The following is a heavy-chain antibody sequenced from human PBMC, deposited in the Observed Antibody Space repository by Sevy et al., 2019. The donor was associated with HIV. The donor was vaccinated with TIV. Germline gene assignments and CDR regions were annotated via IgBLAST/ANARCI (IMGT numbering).Heavy chain of an antibody. Sequence: GGSLRLSCAASGLTFSNNGMNWVRQAPGKGLEWVSPSSGGSTYYADSVKGRFTISRDNSENTLYLQMNSLRAEDTAVYYCAKDLVYDSSGFYSFDYWGQGTLVTVSS. CDR1: GLTFSNNG. CDR2: SSGGST. J-gene: IGHJ4*02. CDR3: AKDLVYDSSGFYSFDY. V-gene: IGHV3-23*01. D-gene: IGHD3-22*01.